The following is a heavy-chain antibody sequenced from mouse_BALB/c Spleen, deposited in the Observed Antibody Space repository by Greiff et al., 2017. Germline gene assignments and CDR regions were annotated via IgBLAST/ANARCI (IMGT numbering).Heavy chain of an antibody. CDR3: ARGGQLGTY. J-gene: IGHJ3*01. Sequence: QVHVKQSGAELVRPGTSVKVSCKASGYAFTNYLIEWVKQRPGQGLEWIGVINPGSGGTNYNEKFKGKATLTADKSSSTAYMQLSSLTSDDSAVYFCARGGQLGTYWGQGTLVTVSA. CDR1: GYAFTNYL. CDR2: INPGSGGT. D-gene: IGHD3-2*01. V-gene: IGHV1-54*01.